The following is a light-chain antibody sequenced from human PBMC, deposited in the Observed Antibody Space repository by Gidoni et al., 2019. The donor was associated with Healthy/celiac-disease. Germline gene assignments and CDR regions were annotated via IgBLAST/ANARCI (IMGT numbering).Light chain of an antibody. CDR3: QQDGSSTET. Sequence: ELVLTQSPGTLSLSPGERATLSCRASQSVSSSYLAWYQQKPGQAPRLLIYGASSRATGIPDRFSGSGSGTDFTLTISRLEPEDFAVYYCQQDGSSTETFGQXTKVEIK. CDR1: QSVSSSY. CDR2: GAS. J-gene: IGKJ1*01. V-gene: IGKV3-20*01.